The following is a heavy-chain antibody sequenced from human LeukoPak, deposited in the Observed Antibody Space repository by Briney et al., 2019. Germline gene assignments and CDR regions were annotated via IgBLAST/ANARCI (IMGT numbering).Heavy chain of an antibody. J-gene: IGHJ4*02. CDR3: ARGSGSSWYFYFDY. Sequence: PGGSLRLSCAASGFTFSSYNMNWVRQAPGKGLEWVSSISSSSGYIYYADSVMGRFTISRDNAINTLYLEMNSLRAEDTALYYCARGSGSSWYFYFDYWGQGTLVTVSS. CDR2: ISSSSGYI. CDR1: GFTFSSYN. D-gene: IGHD6-13*01. V-gene: IGHV3-21*04.